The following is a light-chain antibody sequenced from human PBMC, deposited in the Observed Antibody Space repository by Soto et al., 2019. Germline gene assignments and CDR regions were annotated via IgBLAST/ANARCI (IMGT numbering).Light chain of an antibody. V-gene: IGKV3D-20*02. CDR3: QQRTTWPLT. CDR1: QTVSGSY. CDR2: GAS. J-gene: IGKJ4*01. Sequence: PGERATLSCRASQTVSGSYVAWYQQKPGQTPRLLIYGASSRATGIPDRFSGSGSGTDFSLTISSLEPEDFAVYYCQQRTTWPLTFGGGTKVDIK.